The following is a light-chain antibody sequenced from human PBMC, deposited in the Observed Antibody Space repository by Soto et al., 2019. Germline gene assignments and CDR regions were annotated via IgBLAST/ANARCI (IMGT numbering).Light chain of an antibody. CDR3: QQYNSYSIT. CDR2: DAS. V-gene: IGKV1-5*01. CDR1: QNIRSR. J-gene: IGKJ5*01. Sequence: IQMTQSPSTLSASVGDRITITCRASQNIRSRLAWFQQKPGKAPKLLIYDASSLESGVPSRFSGSGSGTEFTLTISSLQPDDFATYYCQQYNSYSITFGQGTRLEIK.